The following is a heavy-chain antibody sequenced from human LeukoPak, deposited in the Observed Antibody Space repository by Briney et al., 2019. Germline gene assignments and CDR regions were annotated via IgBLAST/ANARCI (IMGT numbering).Heavy chain of an antibody. CDR2: ISSSSSYI. CDR1: GFTFSSYA. D-gene: IGHD6-25*01. J-gene: IGHJ4*02. CDR3: ARVDAAAAGY. Sequence: GGSLRLSCAASGFTFSSYAMNWVRQAPGKGLEWVSSISSSSSYIYYADSVKGRFTISRDNAKNSLYLQMNSLRAEDTAVYYCARVDAAAAGYWGQGTLVTVSS. V-gene: IGHV3-21*01.